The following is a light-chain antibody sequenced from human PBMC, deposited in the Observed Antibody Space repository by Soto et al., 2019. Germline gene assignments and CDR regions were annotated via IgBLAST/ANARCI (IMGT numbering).Light chain of an antibody. J-gene: IGKJ5*01. CDR1: RSVSSN. CDR2: GSS. V-gene: IGKV3-15*01. Sequence: EIVLTQSPGTLSLSPGERATLSCRASRSVSSNYLAWYQQKPGQAPRLLIYGSSTRATGIPDRFSGSVSGTEFTLTISSLQSEDFAVYYCQQCNEWPPFTFGQGTRLEIK. CDR3: QQCNEWPPFT.